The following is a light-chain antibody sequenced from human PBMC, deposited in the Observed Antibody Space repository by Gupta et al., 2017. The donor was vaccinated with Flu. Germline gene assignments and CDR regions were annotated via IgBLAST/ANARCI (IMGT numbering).Light chain of an antibody. CDR2: AAS. Sequence: DRVTITCRASQRINTYLNWYQQKPRKAPNLLISAASTLRSGVPSRFSGSGSGTDFTLTISGLQPEDFATYYCQQSYSPLPGTFGQGTKLEIK. V-gene: IGKV1-39*01. CDR1: QRINTY. J-gene: IGKJ2*01. CDR3: QQSYSPLPGT.